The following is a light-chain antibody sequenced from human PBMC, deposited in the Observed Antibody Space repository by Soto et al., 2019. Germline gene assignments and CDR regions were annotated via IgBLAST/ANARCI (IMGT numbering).Light chain of an antibody. CDR1: SSDVGGYNY. J-gene: IGLJ2*01. CDR3: SSYAGRNNLV. CDR2: EVS. V-gene: IGLV2-8*01. Sequence: QSALTQPPFASGSPGQSVTISSTGTSSDVGGYNYVSWYQQHPGKAPKLIIYEVSKRPSGVPDRFSGSKSGNTASLTVSGLQAEDEADYYCSSYAGRNNLVFGGGTKLTVL.